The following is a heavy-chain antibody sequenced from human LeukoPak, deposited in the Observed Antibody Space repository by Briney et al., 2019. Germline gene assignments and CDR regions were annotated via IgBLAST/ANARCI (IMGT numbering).Heavy chain of an antibody. CDR2: LSGSGSII. D-gene: IGHD3-22*01. CDR3: ARDRNYDSSGYYSPFDY. CDR1: GFTFNDYY. V-gene: IGHV3-11*04. Sequence: PGGSLRLSCAASGFTFNDYYMSWIRQAPGKGLEWVSYLSGSGSIIYYADSVKGRFTISRDNSKNTLYLQMNSLRAEDTAVYYCARDRNYDSSGYYSPFDYWGQGTLVTVSS. J-gene: IGHJ4*02.